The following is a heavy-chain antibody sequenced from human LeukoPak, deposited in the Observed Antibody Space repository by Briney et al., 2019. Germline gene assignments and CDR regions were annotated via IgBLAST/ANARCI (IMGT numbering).Heavy chain of an antibody. D-gene: IGHD2-15*01. Sequence: PGGSLRLSCAASGFTFSSYGMHWVRQAPGKGLEWVSSISSSSSYIYYADSVKGRFTISRDNAKNSLYLQMNSLRAEDTAVYYCARPMGGMIDYWGQGTLVTVSS. J-gene: IGHJ4*02. CDR1: GFTFSSYG. CDR2: ISSSSSYI. V-gene: IGHV3-21*01. CDR3: ARPMGGMIDY.